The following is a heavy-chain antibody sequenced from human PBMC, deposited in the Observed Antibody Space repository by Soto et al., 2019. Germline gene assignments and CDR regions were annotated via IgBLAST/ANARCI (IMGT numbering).Heavy chain of an antibody. Sequence: SSETLSLTCGVYGGSFSDYYWSWIRQPPGKGLEWIGEINHSGSTNYNPSLKSRVTISVDTSKNQFSLKLSSVTAADTAVYYCVRPRRTYSYGKKWFEPCGQGTLGTVS. J-gene: IGHJ5*02. D-gene: IGHD3-16*01. CDR3: VRPRRTYSYGKKWFEP. V-gene: IGHV4-34*01. CDR1: GGSFSDYY. CDR2: INHSGST.